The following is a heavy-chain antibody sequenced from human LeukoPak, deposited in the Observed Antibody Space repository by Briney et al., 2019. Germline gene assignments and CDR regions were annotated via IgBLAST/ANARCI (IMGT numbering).Heavy chain of an antibody. CDR2: ISSDGSRV. D-gene: IGHD5/OR15-5a*01. Sequence: GGSLRLSCAASGFTFSDYWMHWVRQAPGKGLVWVSRISSDGSRVTYADSVKGRFTISRDNSKNTLYLQMNSLRAEDTAVYYCARGVSYMDVWGKGTTVTVSS. V-gene: IGHV3-74*01. J-gene: IGHJ6*03. CDR1: GFTFSDYW. CDR3: ARGVSYMDV.